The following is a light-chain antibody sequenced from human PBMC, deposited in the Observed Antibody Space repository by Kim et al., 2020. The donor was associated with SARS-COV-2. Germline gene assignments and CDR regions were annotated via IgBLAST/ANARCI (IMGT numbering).Light chain of an antibody. CDR3: QQYESHPYT. CDR2: KAS. J-gene: IGKJ2*01. Sequence: DIQMTQSPSTLSASVGDRVTITCRASQSVSSWLAWYQQKPGKAPKLLIYKASTLEGGVPSRFSGRGSGTEFTLTINSLQPDDFATYSCQQYESHPYTFGQATKLEI. CDR1: QSVSSW. V-gene: IGKV1-5*03.